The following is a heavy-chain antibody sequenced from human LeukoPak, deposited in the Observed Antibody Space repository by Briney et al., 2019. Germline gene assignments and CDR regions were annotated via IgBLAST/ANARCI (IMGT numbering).Heavy chain of an antibody. V-gene: IGHV1-2*02. CDR2: INPNSGGT. J-gene: IGHJ6*03. D-gene: IGHD2-2*01. CDR3: ARDPSHMCSSTSCNDDYYYYMDV. CDR1: GYTFTGYY. Sequence: ASVKVSCKASGYTFTGYYMHWVRQAPGQGLEWMGWINPNSGGTNYAQKFQGRVTMTRDTSISTAYMELSRLRSDDTAVYYCARDPSHMCSSTSCNDDYYYYMDVWGKGTTVTVSS.